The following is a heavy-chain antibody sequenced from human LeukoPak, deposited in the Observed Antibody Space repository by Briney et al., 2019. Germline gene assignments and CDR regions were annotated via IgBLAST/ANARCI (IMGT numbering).Heavy chain of an antibody. J-gene: IGHJ4*02. CDR2: INPNSGGT. CDR1: GYTFTGHY. Sequence: ASVKVSCKASGYTFTGHYMHWVRQAPGQGLEWMGWINPNSGGTNYAQKFQGRVTMTRDTSISTAYMELSRLRSDDTAVYYCARCAIFGVDFDYWGQGTLVTVSS. CDR3: ARCAIFGVDFDY. D-gene: IGHD3-3*01. V-gene: IGHV1-2*02.